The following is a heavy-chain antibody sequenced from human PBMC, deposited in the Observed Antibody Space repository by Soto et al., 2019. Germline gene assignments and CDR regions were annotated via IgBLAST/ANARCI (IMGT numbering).Heavy chain of an antibody. Sequence: SETLSLTCTVSGGSISSGDYYWSWIRQPPGKGLEWIGYIYYSGSTYYNPSLKSRVTISVDTSKNQFSLKLSSVTAADTAVYYCASYYYDSSGYFNNWFDPWGQGTLVTVSS. V-gene: IGHV4-30-4*01. CDR1: GGSISSGDYY. CDR2: IYYSGST. J-gene: IGHJ5*02. CDR3: ASYYYDSSGYFNNWFDP. D-gene: IGHD3-22*01.